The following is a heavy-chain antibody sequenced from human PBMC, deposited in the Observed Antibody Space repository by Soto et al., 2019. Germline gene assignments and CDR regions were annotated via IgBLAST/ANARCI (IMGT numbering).Heavy chain of an antibody. J-gene: IGHJ6*02. V-gene: IGHV1-46*01. CDR2: INPSGGST. D-gene: IGHD3-10*01. Sequence: GASVKVSCKASGYTFTSYYMHWVRQAPGQGLEWMGIINPSGGSTSYAQKFQGRVTMTRDTSTSTVYMELSSLRSEDTAVYYCARGGVVVRGVSNYYYYYGMDVWGQGITVTVSS. CDR3: ARGGVVVRGVSNYYYYYGMDV. CDR1: GYTFTSYY.